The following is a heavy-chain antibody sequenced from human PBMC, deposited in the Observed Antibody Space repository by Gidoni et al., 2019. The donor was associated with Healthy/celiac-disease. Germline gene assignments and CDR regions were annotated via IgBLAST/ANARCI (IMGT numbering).Heavy chain of an antibody. V-gene: IGHV3-21*01. CDR3: ARGGGQIVVVPAAPYYYYYMDV. CDR2: ISSSSSYI. J-gene: IGHJ6*03. CDR1: GFTFSSYS. Sequence: EVQLVESGGGLVKPGGFLRLSCAASGFTFSSYSMNWVRQAPGKGLEWVSSISSSSSYIYYADSVKGRFTISRDNAKNSLYLQMNSLRAEDTAVYYCARGGGQIVVVPAAPYYYYYMDVWGKGTTVTVSS. D-gene: IGHD2-2*01.